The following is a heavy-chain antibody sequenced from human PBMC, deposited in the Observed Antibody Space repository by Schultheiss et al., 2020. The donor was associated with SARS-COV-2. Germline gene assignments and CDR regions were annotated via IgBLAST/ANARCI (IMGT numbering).Heavy chain of an antibody. CDR1: GFTFSDYY. Sequence: GGSLRLSCAASGFTFSDYYMSWIRQAPGKGLEWVSYISSSGSTIYYADSVKGRFTISRDNSKNTLYLQMNSLRAEDTAVYYCAKSAVAKGAFDIWGQGTMVTVSS. CDR2: ISSSGSTI. V-gene: IGHV3-11*01. J-gene: IGHJ3*02. CDR3: AKSAVAKGAFDI.